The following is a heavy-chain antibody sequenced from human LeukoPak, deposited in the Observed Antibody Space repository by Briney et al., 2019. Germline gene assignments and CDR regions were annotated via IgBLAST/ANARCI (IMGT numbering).Heavy chain of an antibody. CDR3: ARDSPAAHYDILTDDAFDI. Sequence: ASVKVSCKASGYTFTGYYVHWVRQAPGQGLEWMGWINPSSGGTNYAQKFQGRVTMTRDTSISTAYMELSRLRSDDTAVYYCARDSPAAHYDILTDDAFDIWGQGTMVTVSS. D-gene: IGHD3-9*01. CDR2: INPSSGGT. CDR1: GYTFTGYY. V-gene: IGHV1-2*02. J-gene: IGHJ3*02.